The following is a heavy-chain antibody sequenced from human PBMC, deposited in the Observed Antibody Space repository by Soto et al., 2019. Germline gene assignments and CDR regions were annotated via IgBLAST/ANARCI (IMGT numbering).Heavy chain of an antibody. CDR2: IWYDGSNK. J-gene: IGHJ4*02. D-gene: IGHD2-15*01. CDR1: GFTFSSYG. Sequence: GGSLRLSCAASGFTFSSYGMHWVRQAPGKGLEWVAVIWYDGSNKYYADSVKGRFTISRDNSKNTLYLQMNSLRAEDTAVYYCARGDTCGSGGSCYSGYWGQGTLVTVSS. CDR3: ARGDTCGSGGSCYSGY. V-gene: IGHV3-33*01.